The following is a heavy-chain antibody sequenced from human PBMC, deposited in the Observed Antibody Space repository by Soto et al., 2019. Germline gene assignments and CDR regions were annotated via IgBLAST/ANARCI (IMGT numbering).Heavy chain of an antibody. J-gene: IGHJ3*02. CDR3: ERGPPGIAVAEDAFDI. CDR2: ISAYNGNT. CDR1: GYTFTSYG. D-gene: IGHD6-19*01. Sequence: QVQLVQSGAEVKKPGASVKVSCKASGYTFTSYGISWVRPAPGQGLEWMGCISAYNGNTNYAQKLQGRVTMNTDTSTSSAYIELRRLRSDDTAVYYCERGPPGIAVAEDAFDIWGQGTMVTVSS. V-gene: IGHV1-18*04.